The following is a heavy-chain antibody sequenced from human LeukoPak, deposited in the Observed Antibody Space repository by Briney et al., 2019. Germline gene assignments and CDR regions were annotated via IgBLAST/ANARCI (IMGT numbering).Heavy chain of an antibody. CDR2: TNPDGRTT. CDR3: ARAGSYRFDY. Sequence: PGGSLRLSCAGSGFTFSTCWIHWVRQAPGKGLVWVSRTNPDGRTTDYADSVKGRFTSSRDNAKNTLYLQMNSLTVEDTAVYYCARAGSYRFDYWGQGTLVTVSS. V-gene: IGHV3-74*01. D-gene: IGHD3-16*02. CDR1: GFTFSTCW. J-gene: IGHJ4*02.